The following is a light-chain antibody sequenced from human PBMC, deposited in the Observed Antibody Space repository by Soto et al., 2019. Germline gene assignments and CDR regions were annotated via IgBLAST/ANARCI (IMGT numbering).Light chain of an antibody. J-gene: IGLJ2*01. V-gene: IGLV2-14*01. CDR3: SSYTTGSLVV. CDR2: KVS. Sequence: QSALTQPRSVSGSPGQSVTISCTGTSSDVGGYNYVSWYQQHPGKAPKLMIYKVSNRPSGVSNRFSGSKSGNTASLTISGLQAEDEADYYCSSYTTGSLVVFGGGTKLTVL. CDR1: SSDVGGYNY.